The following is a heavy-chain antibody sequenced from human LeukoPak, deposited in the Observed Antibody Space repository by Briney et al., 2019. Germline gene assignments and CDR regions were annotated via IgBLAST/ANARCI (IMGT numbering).Heavy chain of an antibody. V-gene: IGHV4-59*08. J-gene: IGHJ6*02. CDR3: ARRGGYTYVDV. CDR2: ICYSGST. CDR1: GGSISSYY. D-gene: IGHD5-18*01. Sequence: SETLSLTCTVSGGSISSYYWSWIRQPPGKGLEWIGYICYSGSTNYNPSLKSRVTMSVDTSKNQFSLKLSSVTAADTAVYYCARRGGYTYVDVWGQGTTVTVSS.